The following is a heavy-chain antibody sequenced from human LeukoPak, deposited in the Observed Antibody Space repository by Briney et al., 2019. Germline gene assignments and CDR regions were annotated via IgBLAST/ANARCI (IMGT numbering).Heavy chain of an antibody. J-gene: IGHJ4*02. Sequence: SETLSLTCAVYGGSFSGYCWSWIRQPPGKGLEWIGEINHSGSTNYNPSLKSRVTISVDTSKNQFSLKLSSVTVADTAVYYCARGRVVRGVMAYWGQGTLVTVSS. D-gene: IGHD3-10*01. V-gene: IGHV4-34*01. CDR1: GGSFSGYC. CDR2: INHSGST. CDR3: ARGRVVRGVMAY.